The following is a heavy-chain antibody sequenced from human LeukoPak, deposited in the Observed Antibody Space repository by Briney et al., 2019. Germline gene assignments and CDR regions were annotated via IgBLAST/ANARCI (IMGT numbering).Heavy chain of an antibody. Sequence: ASVKVSCKASGYTFTSYDINWVRQATGQGLEWMGWMNHNSGNTGYAQKFQGRVTITSNTSMSTAYMELSGLRSEDTAVYYCARARRGSSSAYYYYYMDVWGKGTTVTVSS. D-gene: IGHD6-6*01. CDR1: GYTFTSYD. CDR3: ARARRGSSSAYYYYYMDV. V-gene: IGHV1-8*03. CDR2: MNHNSGNT. J-gene: IGHJ6*03.